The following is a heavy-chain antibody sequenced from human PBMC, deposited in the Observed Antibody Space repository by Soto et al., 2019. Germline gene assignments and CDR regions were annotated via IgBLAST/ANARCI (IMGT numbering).Heavy chain of an antibody. V-gene: IGHV3-7*01. Sequence: VQLVESGGALVQPGGSLRLSCAASGFTFSSYWLSWVRQAPGKGLEWVANINHHGSERNYVDSLKGRFTISRDNTKNSLYLQMNSLRDEDTAVYYCARDLDYWGQGTLVTVAS. CDR1: GFTFSSYW. CDR2: INHHGSER. J-gene: IGHJ4*02. CDR3: ARDLDY.